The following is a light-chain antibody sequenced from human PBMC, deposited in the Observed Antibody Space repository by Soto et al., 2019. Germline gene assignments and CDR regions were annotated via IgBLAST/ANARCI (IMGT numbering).Light chain of an antibody. V-gene: IGKV3-20*01. CDR1: QSVSSSY. Sequence: EMSLALSPGTITLYKGERATLSCRASQSVSSSYLAWYQQKPGQAPRPLIYGASSRAIGIPDRFSGSGSGTDFTLTISSLYNEDFAVYYCQQYGRLLWKFAPGTNVAIK. J-gene: IGKJ3*01. CDR3: QQYGRLLWK. CDR2: GAS.